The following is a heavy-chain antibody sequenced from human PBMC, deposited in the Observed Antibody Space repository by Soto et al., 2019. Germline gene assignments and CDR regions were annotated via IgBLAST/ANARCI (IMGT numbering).Heavy chain of an antibody. V-gene: IGHV3-30-3*01. Sequence: PGGSLRLSCAASGFTFSSYAMHWVRQAPGKGLEWVTIISYDGSDKYYADSVKGRFTISRDNSKNTLYLQMNSLRAEDTAVYYCARDKSEVDFDYWGQGTLVTVSS. CDR1: GFTFSSYA. J-gene: IGHJ4*02. CDR2: ISYDGSDK. D-gene: IGHD3-3*01. CDR3: ARDKSEVDFDY.